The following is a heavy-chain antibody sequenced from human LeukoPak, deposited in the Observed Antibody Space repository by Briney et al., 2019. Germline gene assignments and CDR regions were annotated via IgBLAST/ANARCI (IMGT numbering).Heavy chain of an antibody. CDR2: IYHSGST. Sequence: SETLSLTCTVSGYSISSGYYWGWIRQPPGKGLEWIGSIYHSGSTYYNPSLKSRVTISVDTSKNQFSLKLSSVTAADTAVYYCAREAAAGNPVDYWGQGTLVTVSS. V-gene: IGHV4-38-2*02. J-gene: IGHJ4*02. D-gene: IGHD6-13*01. CDR1: GYSISSGYY. CDR3: AREAAAGNPVDY.